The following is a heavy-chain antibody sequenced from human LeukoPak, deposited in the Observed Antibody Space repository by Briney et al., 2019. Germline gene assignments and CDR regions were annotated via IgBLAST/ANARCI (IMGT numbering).Heavy chain of an antibody. D-gene: IGHD1-26*01. Sequence: GGSLRLSCAASGFTFSSYGMHWVRQAPGKGLEWVAFIRYDGSNKYYADSVKGRFTISRDNSKNTLYLQMNSLRAEDTAVYYCAKDFGEWELLPGWYFDYWGQGTLVTVSS. V-gene: IGHV3-30*02. CDR1: GFTFSSYG. CDR2: IRYDGSNK. J-gene: IGHJ4*02. CDR3: AKDFGEWELLPGWYFDY.